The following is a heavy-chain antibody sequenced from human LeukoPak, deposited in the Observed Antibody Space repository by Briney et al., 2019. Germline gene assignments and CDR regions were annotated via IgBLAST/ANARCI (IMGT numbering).Heavy chain of an antibody. CDR2: IIPIFGTA. J-gene: IGHJ4*02. CDR3: ARGFDSGYDRGFDY. D-gene: IGHD5-12*01. Sequence: SVKVSCKASGGTFSGYAISWVRQAPGQGLEWMGGIIPIFGTANYAQKFQGRVTITADESTSTAYMELSSLRSEDTAVYYCARGFDSGYDRGFDYWGQGTLVTVSS. V-gene: IGHV1-69*01. CDR1: GGTFSGYA.